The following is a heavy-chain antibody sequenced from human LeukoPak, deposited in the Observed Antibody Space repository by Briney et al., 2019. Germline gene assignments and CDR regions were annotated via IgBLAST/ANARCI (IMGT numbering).Heavy chain of an antibody. J-gene: IGHJ4*02. D-gene: IGHD6-19*01. CDR2: IYYSGST. Sequence: PSETLSLTCTVSGGSISSYYWSWIRQPPGKGLEWIGYIYYSGSTNYNPSLKSRVTISVDTSKNQFSLKLSSVTAADTAVYYCARFYSSVLDYWGQGTLVTVSS. CDR3: ARFYSSVLDY. CDR1: GGSISSYY. V-gene: IGHV4-59*01.